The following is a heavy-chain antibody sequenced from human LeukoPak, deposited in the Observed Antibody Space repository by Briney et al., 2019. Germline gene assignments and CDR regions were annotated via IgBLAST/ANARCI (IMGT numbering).Heavy chain of an antibody. CDR2: IYYSGST. V-gene: IGHV4-59*08. CDR1: GGSISSYY. J-gene: IGHJ5*01. Sequence: SETLSLTCTVSGGSISSYYWSWIRQPPGKGLEWIGYIYYSGSTNYNPSLKSRVTISVDTSKNQFSLKLSSVTAADTAIYYCARQAYCDSSRCHPFDSWGQGTLVTVSS. D-gene: IGHD2-21*01. CDR3: ARQAYCDSSRCHPFDS.